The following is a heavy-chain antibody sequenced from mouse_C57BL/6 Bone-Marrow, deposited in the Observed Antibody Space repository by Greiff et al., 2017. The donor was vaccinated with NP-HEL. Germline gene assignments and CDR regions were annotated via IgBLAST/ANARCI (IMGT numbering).Heavy chain of an antibody. CDR3: ARKIYYYGSSYVKGAMDY. V-gene: IGHV1-22*01. CDR2: INPNNGGT. CDR1: GYTFTDYN. Sequence: VQLQQSGPELVKPGASVKMSCKASGYTFTDYNMHWVKQSHGKSLEWIGYINPNNGGTSYNQKFKGKATLTVNKSSSTAYMEVRSLTSEDSAVYYCARKIYYYGSSYVKGAMDYWGQGTSVTVSS. D-gene: IGHD1-1*01. J-gene: IGHJ4*01.